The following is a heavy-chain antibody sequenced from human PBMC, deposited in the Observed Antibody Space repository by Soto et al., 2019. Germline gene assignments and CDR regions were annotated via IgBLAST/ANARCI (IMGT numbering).Heavy chain of an antibody. CDR2: MSYDGSRQ. D-gene: IGHD6-6*01. CDR3: AKGAWYGSSSSSDS. CDR1: GSILINYD. V-gene: IGHV3-30*18. J-gene: IGHJ4*02. Sequence: QVQLVESGGGVVQPGRSLRLSCAASGSILINYDMHWVRQAPGKGLEWVAVMSYDGSRQFDADSVRGRFSVSRDISKTALYLQMRSLRIEDTAIYSCAKGAWYGSSSSSDSWGQGTHVTVSS.